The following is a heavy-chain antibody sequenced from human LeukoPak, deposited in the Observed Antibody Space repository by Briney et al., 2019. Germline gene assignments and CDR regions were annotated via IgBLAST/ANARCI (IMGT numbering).Heavy chain of an antibody. CDR2: ISGGGGST. J-gene: IGHJ4*02. V-gene: IGHV3-23*01. CDR3: ARDPPAVAINTYG. CDR1: GFIFSNYA. Sequence: GGSLRLSCAASGFIFSNYAMSWVRQAPGKGLEWVSAISGGGGSTYYADSVKGRFTISRDKSKNTLYLQMNDLRPEDTAVYYCARDPPAVAINTYGWGQGTLVTVSS. D-gene: IGHD2-15*01.